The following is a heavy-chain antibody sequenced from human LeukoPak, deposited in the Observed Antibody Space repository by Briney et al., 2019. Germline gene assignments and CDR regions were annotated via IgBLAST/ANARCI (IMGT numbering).Heavy chain of an antibody. CDR3: AKYQYFDWLPLGYFDY. V-gene: IGHV3-7*03. CDR1: GFTFSNYW. Sequence: GGSLRLSCAASGFTFSNYWMTWVRQAPGKGLEWVANIKHDGSEVYYLDSVKGRFTISRDNAKNTLYLQMNSLRAEDTAVYYCAKYQYFDWLPLGYFDYWGQGTLVTVSS. CDR2: IKHDGSEV. D-gene: IGHD3-9*01. J-gene: IGHJ4*02.